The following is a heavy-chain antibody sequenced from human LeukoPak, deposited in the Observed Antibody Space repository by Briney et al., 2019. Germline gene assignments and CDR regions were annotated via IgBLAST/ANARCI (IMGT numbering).Heavy chain of an antibody. Sequence: ASVTVSCKASGYTFSGYYVNWVRQAPGQGLEWVGWINPKNGGTHFAQKFQGRATMTRDTSISTAYMELSSLTSDDTAVYYCTRSLDSSMAAYFYYYMDVWGEGTTITVSS. CDR1: GYTFSGYY. CDR2: INPKNGGT. V-gene: IGHV1-2*02. J-gene: IGHJ6*03. CDR3: TRSLDSSMAAYFYYYMDV. D-gene: IGHD2/OR15-2a*01.